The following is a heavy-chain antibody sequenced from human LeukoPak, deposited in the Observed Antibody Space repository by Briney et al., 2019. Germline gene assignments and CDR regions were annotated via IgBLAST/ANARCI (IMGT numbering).Heavy chain of an antibody. CDR2: IGTAGDT. CDR1: GFTFSSYD. CDR3: ARGGGAAAETYYYYYGMDV. V-gene: IGHV3-13*01. Sequence: PGGSLRPSCAASGFTFSSYDMHWVRQATGKGLEWVSAIGTAGDTYYPGSVKGRFTISRENAKNSLYLQMNSLRAGDTAVYYCARGGGAAAETYYYYYGMDVWGQGTTVTVSS. J-gene: IGHJ6*02. D-gene: IGHD6-13*01.